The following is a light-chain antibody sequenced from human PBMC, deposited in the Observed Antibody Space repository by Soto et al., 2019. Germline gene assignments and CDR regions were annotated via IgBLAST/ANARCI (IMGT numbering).Light chain of an antibody. J-gene: IGLJ3*02. CDR3: SSYTSSSTPWV. CDR1: SSDVGGYNY. CDR2: EVS. Sequence: QSALTQPASVSGSPGQSITISCTGNSSDVGGYNYVSWYQQHPGKAPKLMIYEVSNRHSGVSNRFSGSKSGNTASLTISGLQAEDEADYYCSSYTSSSTPWVFGGGTKLTVL. V-gene: IGLV2-14*01.